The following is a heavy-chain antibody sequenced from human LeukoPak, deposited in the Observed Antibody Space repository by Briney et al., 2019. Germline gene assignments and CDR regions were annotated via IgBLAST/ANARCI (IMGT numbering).Heavy chain of an antibody. V-gene: IGHV4-34*01. CDR2: IHNSGTT. CDR1: GGPFSGYF. CDR3: ARRYYYNLGSFPFDF. D-gene: IGHD3-10*01. Sequence: SETLSLTCAVSGGPFSGYFWSWIRQPPGKGLEWIGEIHNSGTTNYNPSLNSRVTISEDTSKNQIYLNLRSVTAADTAVYYCARRYYYNLGSFPFDFWGQGTLVTVSS. J-gene: IGHJ4*02.